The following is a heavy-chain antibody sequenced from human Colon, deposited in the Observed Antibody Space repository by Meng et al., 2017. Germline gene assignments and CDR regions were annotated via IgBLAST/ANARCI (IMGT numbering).Heavy chain of an antibody. J-gene: IGHJ6*02. V-gene: IGHV3-20*04. CDR1: GFTFDEYG. D-gene: IGHD6-13*01. Sequence: GEYLKISCAASGFTFDEYGMNWVRQAPGKGLEWVSGINWNGESTAYVDSVKGRFTISRDNAKNSLYLQMNSVRVEDTALYYCARDSPYSSSWYAGMDVWGQGTTVTVSS. CDR3: ARDSPYSSSWYAGMDV. CDR2: INWNGEST.